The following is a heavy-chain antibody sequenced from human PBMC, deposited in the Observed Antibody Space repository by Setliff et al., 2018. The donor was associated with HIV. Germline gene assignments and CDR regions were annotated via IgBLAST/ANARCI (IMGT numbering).Heavy chain of an antibody. Sequence: ASVKVSCKASGYSFTTSGVSWVRQAPGQGLEWMGWINPNSGGTNYAQKFQGRVTMTTDTSISTVYMELSSLTSADTAVYYCARDTVKATFSDHWGQGTLVTVSS. J-gene: IGHJ4*02. CDR2: INPNSGGT. CDR3: ARDTVKATFSDH. V-gene: IGHV1-2*02. D-gene: IGHD4-17*01. CDR1: GYSFTTSG.